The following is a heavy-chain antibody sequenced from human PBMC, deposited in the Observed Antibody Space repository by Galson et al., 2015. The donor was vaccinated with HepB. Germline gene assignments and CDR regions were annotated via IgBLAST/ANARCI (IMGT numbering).Heavy chain of an antibody. Sequence: SLRLSCAASGFTFSSYGMHWIRQAPGKGLEWVAFIRYDGSNKYYADSVKGRFTISRDNSKNTLYLQMNSLRAEDTAVYYCAKDLGYSGYDLVGYFDYWGQGTLVTVSS. J-gene: IGHJ4*02. CDR2: IRYDGSNK. D-gene: IGHD5-12*01. CDR1: GFTFSSYG. CDR3: AKDLGYSGYDLVGYFDY. V-gene: IGHV3-30*02.